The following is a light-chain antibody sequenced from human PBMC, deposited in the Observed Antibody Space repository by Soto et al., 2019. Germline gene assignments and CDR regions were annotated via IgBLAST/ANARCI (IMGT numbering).Light chain of an antibody. J-gene: IGLJ2*01. CDR3: SSYTSRSTLV. CDR2: EVT. Sequence: QSVLTQPASVSGSPGLSITISCTGTSSDVGGYNYVSWYQQYPGKAPKLLILEVTNRPSGVSNRFSGSRSGNTASLTISGLQPEDEADYYCSSYTSRSTLVFGGGTKLTVL. V-gene: IGLV2-14*01. CDR1: SSDVGGYNY.